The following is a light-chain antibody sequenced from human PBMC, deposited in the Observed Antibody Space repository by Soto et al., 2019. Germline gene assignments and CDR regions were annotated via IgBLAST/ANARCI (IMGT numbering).Light chain of an antibody. CDR1: QCLXSY. CDR2: GTS. CDR3: QHYNRDPEA. J-gene: IGKJ1*01. Sequence: IRLTQSAALLSASVGDRVTITCRASQCLXSYLAWYQQTPGKAPKILTYGTSTLQTGLPSSCSGSGSVTEVTRTSSSLQPSDSSRYYCQHYNRDPEAFGQGTKVDI. V-gene: IGKV1-9*01.